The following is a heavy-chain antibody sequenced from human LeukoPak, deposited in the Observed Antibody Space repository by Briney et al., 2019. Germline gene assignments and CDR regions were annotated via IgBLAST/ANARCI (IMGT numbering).Heavy chain of an antibody. J-gene: IGHJ4*02. CDR2: ISTSGTTI. V-gene: IGHV3-48*04. Sequence: PGGSLRLSCAASGFTFRTYIMNWVRQAPGKGLEWVSYISTSGTTIYYADSVRGRFTISRDNAKSSLYMEMNSLRAEDTAVYYCARSFDFWGQGTLVTVSS. CDR1: GFTFRTYI. CDR3: ARSFDF.